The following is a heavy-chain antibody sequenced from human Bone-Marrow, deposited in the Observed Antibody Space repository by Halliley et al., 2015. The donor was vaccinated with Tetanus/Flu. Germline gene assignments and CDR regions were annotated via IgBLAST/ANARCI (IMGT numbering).Heavy chain of an antibody. CDR3: AKDVLSSSWRYLDS. J-gene: IGHJ4*02. CDR2: ISSSGTSI. CDR1: GFIFSDYY. V-gene: IGHV3-11*01. D-gene: IGHD6-13*01. Sequence: SLRLSCAASGFIFSDYYMTWIRQAPGKGLEWVSYISSSGTSIYYADAVKGRFTISRDNAKTSLYLQMNSLRVGDTALYYCAKDVLSSSWRYLDSWGQGTLVTVSS.